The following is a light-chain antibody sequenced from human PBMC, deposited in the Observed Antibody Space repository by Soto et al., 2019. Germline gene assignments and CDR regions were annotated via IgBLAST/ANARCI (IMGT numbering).Light chain of an antibody. CDR3: QQRSNWPPYT. Sequence: EIVLTQSPATLSLSPGERATLSCRASQRVSSYLAWYQQKPGQAPRLLIYDASNRATGIPARFSGSVSGTDFTHTISILEPEDFTVYYCQQRSNWPPYTFGQGTKLEI. CDR1: QRVSSY. V-gene: IGKV3-11*01. CDR2: DAS. J-gene: IGKJ2*01.